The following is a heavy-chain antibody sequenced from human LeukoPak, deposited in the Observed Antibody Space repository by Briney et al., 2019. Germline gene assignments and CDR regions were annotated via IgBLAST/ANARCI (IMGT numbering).Heavy chain of an antibody. D-gene: IGHD5-24*01. J-gene: IGHJ3*02. V-gene: IGHV5-51*01. Sequence: GESLKISCKGSGYIFTSYWIGWVRQMPGKGLEWMGIIYPGYSYTRYSPSFQGQVTISADKSISTAYLQWSSLKASDTAMYYCARQRRDGYNSAFDIWGQGTMVTVSS. CDR1: GYIFTSYW. CDR3: ARQRRDGYNSAFDI. CDR2: IYPGYSYT.